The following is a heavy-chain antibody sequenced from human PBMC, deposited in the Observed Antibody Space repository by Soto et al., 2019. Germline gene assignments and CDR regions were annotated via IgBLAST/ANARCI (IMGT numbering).Heavy chain of an antibody. D-gene: IGHD2-15*01. CDR1: AFTFSYYY. CDR2: ISFGSSFT. Sequence: PGGALRLSCAASAFTFSYYYMTWLRQSPGKGPECISYISFGSSFTNYADSVEGRFTISRDNAKNTLYLQMNSLRVEDTAVYYCERGLSRRILNYLDPWCQGVLVTVS. V-gene: IGHV3-11*06. J-gene: IGHJ5*02. CDR3: ERGLSRRILNYLDP.